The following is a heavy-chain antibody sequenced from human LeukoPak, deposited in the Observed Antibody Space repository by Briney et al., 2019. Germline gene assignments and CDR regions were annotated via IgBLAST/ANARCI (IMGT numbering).Heavy chain of an antibody. CDR1: GYTFTSYG. CDR3: ASHRISPYYFDY. D-gene: IGHD3-3*02. J-gene: IGHJ4*02. CDR2: ISAYNGNT. Sequence: ASVKVSCKASGYTFTSYGISWVRQAPGQELEWMGWISAYNGNTNYAQKLQGRVTMTTDTSTSTAYMELRSLRSDDTAVYYCASHRISPYYFDYWGQGTLVTVSS. V-gene: IGHV1-18*01.